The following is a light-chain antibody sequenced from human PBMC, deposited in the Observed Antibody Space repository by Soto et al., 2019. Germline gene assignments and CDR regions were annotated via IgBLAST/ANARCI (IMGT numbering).Light chain of an antibody. CDR2: QVS. CDR1: RSLVHSDGHIY. Sequence: DVVLTQSPLSLSVTIGQPASISCGSSRSLVHSDGHIYLILFQQRPGQSPRLLIYQVSNRDSGVPDRFSGSGSVTDFTLKISRVEAEDGGVYYCLQATHWPQTFGQGTKVDIK. CDR3: LQATHWPQT. V-gene: IGKV2-30*02. J-gene: IGKJ2*01.